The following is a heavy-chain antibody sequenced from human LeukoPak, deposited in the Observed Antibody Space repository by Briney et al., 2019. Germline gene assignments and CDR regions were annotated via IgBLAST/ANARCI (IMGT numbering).Heavy chain of an antibody. J-gene: IGHJ3*02. D-gene: IGHD2-2*01. CDR3: ARDLLSSDSSSNAFDI. V-gene: IGHV4-39*07. CDR2: IYYSGST. CDR1: GGYISSSSYY. Sequence: SETLSLTCIVSGGYISSSSYYWGWIRQPPGKGLEWIGSIYYSGSTYYNPSLKSRVTISVDTSKNQFSLKLSSVTAADTAVYYCARDLLSSDSSSNAFDIWGQGTMVTVSS.